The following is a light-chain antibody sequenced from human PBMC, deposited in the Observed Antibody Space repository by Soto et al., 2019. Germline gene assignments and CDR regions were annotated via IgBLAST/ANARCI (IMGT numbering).Light chain of an antibody. CDR3: QRYNSAPLVT. CDR2: AAA. V-gene: IGKV1-27*01. CDR1: QGIGNY. Sequence: DIQMTQSPSSLSASVGDRVTITCRASQGIGNYLAWYQQKPGNVPKLLIYAAATLQSGVPSRFSGSGSGTDFSLTSSSLQTDDVATYYRQRYNSAPLVTFGPGTKVDLK. J-gene: IGKJ3*01.